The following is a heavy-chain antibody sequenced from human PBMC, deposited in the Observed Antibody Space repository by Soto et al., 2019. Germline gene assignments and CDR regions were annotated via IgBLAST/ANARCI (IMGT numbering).Heavy chain of an antibody. D-gene: IGHD2-2*01. J-gene: IGHJ5*02. V-gene: IGHV4-39*01. Sequence: SETLSLTCTVSGGSISSSSYYWGWIRQPPGKGLEWIGSIYYSGSTYYNPSLKSRVTISVDTSKNQFSLKLSSVTAADTAVYYCARLLHVQLPKGVDPWGQGTLVTVSS. CDR3: ARLLHVQLPKGVDP. CDR2: IYYSGST. CDR1: GGSISSSSYY.